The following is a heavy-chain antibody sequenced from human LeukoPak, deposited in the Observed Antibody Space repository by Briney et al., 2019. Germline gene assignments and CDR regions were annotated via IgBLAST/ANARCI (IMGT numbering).Heavy chain of an antibody. CDR2: IIPIFGTA. CDR3: ARGPDSSGWFPFDY. Sequence: SVKVSFKAAGYTFMGYGISWVRQAPGQGLEWMGGIIPIFGTANYAQKFQGRVTITADKSTSTAYMELSSLRSEDTAVYYCARGPDSSGWFPFDYWGQGTLVTVSS. V-gene: IGHV1-69*06. D-gene: IGHD6-19*01. J-gene: IGHJ4*02. CDR1: GYTFMGYG.